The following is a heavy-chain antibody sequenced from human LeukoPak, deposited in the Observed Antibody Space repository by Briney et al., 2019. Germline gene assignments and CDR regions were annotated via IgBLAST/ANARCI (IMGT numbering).Heavy chain of an antibody. V-gene: IGHV4-34*01. CDR1: GGSFSGYY. CDR3: ARVKVVGGNYMDV. CDR2: IYYSGST. Sequence: PSETLSLTCAVYGGSFSGYYWSWIRQPPGKGLEWIGSIYYSGSTYYNPSLESRVTISVDTSKNQFSLKLSSVTAADTAVYYCARVKVVGGNYMDVWGKGTTVTVSS. J-gene: IGHJ6*03. D-gene: IGHD2-15*01.